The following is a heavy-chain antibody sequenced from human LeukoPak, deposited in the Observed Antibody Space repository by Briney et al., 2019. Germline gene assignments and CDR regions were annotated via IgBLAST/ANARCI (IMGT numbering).Heavy chain of an antibody. J-gene: IGHJ5*02. D-gene: IGHD2-15*01. CDR2: MDHSGST. CDR3: AGHRGYCSGVNCYSWFDP. Sequence: KLRETLSLTCTVSGGSTTSNYWSWIRQPPGKGLEWIGFMDHSGSTNYNPSLKSRVTMSVDTSENQVSLKLSSVTAADTAVYYCAGHRGYCSGVNCYSWFDPWGQGTLVTVSS. V-gene: IGHV4-59*08. CDR1: GGSTTSNY.